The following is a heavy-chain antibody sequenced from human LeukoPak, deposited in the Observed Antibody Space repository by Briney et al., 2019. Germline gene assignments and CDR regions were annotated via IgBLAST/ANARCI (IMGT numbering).Heavy chain of an antibody. CDR3: ARVISRLGWFDP. V-gene: IGHV4-59*08. Sequence: SETLSLTCTVSGGSISSYYWSWIRQPPGKGLEWIGYIYYSGSTNYNPSLKSRVTISVDTSKNQFSLKLRSVTAADTAVYYCARVISRLGWFDPWGQGTLVTVSS. D-gene: IGHD2/OR15-2a*01. CDR1: GGSISSYY. J-gene: IGHJ5*02. CDR2: IYYSGST.